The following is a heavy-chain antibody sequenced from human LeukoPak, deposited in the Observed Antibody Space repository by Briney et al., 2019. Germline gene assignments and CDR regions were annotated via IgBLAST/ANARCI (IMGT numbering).Heavy chain of an antibody. CDR3: AKENYYDSSGYTDY. Sequence: GGSLRLSCAASGFTFSGFAMSWVRRTPGKGLEWVSGISGGGDNTLYADSVKGRFTISRDNSKNTLYLEMNSLRAEDTAVYYCAKENYYDSSGYTDYWGQGTLVTVSS. D-gene: IGHD3-22*01. CDR2: ISGGGDNT. V-gene: IGHV3-23*01. J-gene: IGHJ4*02. CDR1: GFTFSGFA.